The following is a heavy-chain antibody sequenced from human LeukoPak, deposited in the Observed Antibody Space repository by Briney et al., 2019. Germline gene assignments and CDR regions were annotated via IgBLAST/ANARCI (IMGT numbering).Heavy chain of an antibody. Sequence: GGSLRLSCAVSGFTFSNYWMSWVRQAPGKGLEWVANIKEDGSEIHYVDSVKGRFTTSRDNAKNSLYLQMNSLRAEDTAVYYCASGRGVAATRYWGQGTLVTVSS. V-gene: IGHV3-7*03. CDR2: IKEDGSEI. J-gene: IGHJ4*02. CDR3: ASGRGVAATRY. D-gene: IGHD2-15*01. CDR1: GFTFSNYW.